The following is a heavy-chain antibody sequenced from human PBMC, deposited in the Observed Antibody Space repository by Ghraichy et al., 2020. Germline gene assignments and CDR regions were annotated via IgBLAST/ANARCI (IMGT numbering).Heavy chain of an antibody. J-gene: IGHJ3*02. CDR3: ARGGSSTGWYDELSAFHI. CDR2: INPNSGGT. Sequence: ASVKVSCKASRYSFTDYYLHWVRQAPGQGLEWMGCINPNSGGTVSAQNFQGRVTMTRDTTISTAYMELSRLRSDDTAVYYCARGGSSTGWYDELSAFHIWGQGTRVTVSS. CDR1: RYSFTDYY. D-gene: IGHD6-19*01. V-gene: IGHV1-2*02.